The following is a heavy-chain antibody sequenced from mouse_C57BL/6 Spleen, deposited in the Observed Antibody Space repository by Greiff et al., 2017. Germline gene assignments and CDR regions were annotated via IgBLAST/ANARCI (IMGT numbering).Heavy chain of an antibody. CDR2: INPGSGGT. CDR1: GYAFTNYL. D-gene: IGHD2-12*01. V-gene: IGHV1-54*01. Sequence: VQLQQSGAELVRPGTSVKVSCKASGYAFTNYLIEWVKQRPGQGLEWIGVINPGSGGTNYNEKFQGKATLTADKSSSTAYMQLSSLTSEDSAVYFCARGKLDFFDYWGQGTTLTVSS. CDR3: ARGKLDFFDY. J-gene: IGHJ2*01.